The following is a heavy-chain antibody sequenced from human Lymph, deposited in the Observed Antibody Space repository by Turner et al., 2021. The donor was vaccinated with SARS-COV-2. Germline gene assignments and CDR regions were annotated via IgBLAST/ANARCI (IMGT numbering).Heavy chain of an antibody. Sequence: QVQLQESGPGLVTPSETLSLTCTVAGGSISSTSWSWLRQSPGRGLEWSGYFYKIGSIDYNPTLRRRVTISVDTSKNQLSLNLISVTAADTAVYYCARQQGSTSGYDHGMNVWGQGTAVIVSS. J-gene: IGHJ6*02. CDR2: FYKIGSI. CDR1: GGSISSTS. D-gene: IGHD1-26*01. V-gene: IGHV4-59*08. CDR3: ARQQGSTSGYDHGMNV.